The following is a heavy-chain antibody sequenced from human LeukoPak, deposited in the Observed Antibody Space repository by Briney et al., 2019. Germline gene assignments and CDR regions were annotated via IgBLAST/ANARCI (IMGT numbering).Heavy chain of an antibody. V-gene: IGHV4-59*08. Sequence: SETLSLTCTVSGGSISSYYWSWIRQPPGKGLEWIGYIPYSGSTDYNPSLKSRVTMSVDTSKNQFSLKLSSVTAADTAVYYCARHQRDYYGSGTYYTGIDYWGQGTLVTVSS. CDR2: IPYSGST. J-gene: IGHJ4*02. CDR3: ARHQRDYYGSGTYYTGIDY. D-gene: IGHD3-10*01. CDR1: GGSISSYY.